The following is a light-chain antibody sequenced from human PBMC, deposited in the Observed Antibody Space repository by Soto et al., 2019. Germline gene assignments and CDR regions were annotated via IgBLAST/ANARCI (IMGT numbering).Light chain of an antibody. V-gene: IGLV2-14*01. Sequence: QSALTQPASVSGSPGQSITISCTGTSSDVGGYNYVSWYQQHPGKAPKLMIYEVSNRPSGVSNRFSGSKSGNTASLTISGLQAEDEADYYCCSYAGINTFYVFGSGTKVTVL. J-gene: IGLJ1*01. CDR1: SSDVGGYNY. CDR3: CSYAGINTFYV. CDR2: EVS.